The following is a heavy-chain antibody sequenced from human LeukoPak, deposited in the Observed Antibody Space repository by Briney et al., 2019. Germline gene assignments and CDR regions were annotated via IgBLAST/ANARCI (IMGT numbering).Heavy chain of an antibody. J-gene: IGHJ6*02. V-gene: IGHV3-30*04. CDR2: ISYDGSNK. D-gene: IGHD3-10*01. CDR3: ARDPGYGSGIDYYYYYGMDV. CDR1: GFTFSSYA. Sequence: PGGSLRLSCAASGFTFSSYAMHWVRQAPGKGLEWVAVISYDGSNKYYADSVKGRFTISRDNSKNTLYLQMYSLRAEDTAVYYCARDPGYGSGIDYYYYYGMDVWGQGTTVTVSS.